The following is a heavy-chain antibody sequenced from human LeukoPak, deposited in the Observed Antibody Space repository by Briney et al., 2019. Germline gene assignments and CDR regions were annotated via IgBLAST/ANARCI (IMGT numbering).Heavy chain of an antibody. Sequence: SETLSLTCTVSGGSISSSSYYWSWIRQPPGKGLEWIGEINHSGSTNYNPSLKSRVTISVDTSKNQFSLKLSSVTAADTAVYYCARRTTYYYGSGRPLGSMDVWGKGTTVTVSS. V-gene: IGHV4-39*07. J-gene: IGHJ6*03. D-gene: IGHD3-10*01. CDR3: ARRTTYYYGSGRPLGSMDV. CDR2: INHSGST. CDR1: GGSISSSSYY.